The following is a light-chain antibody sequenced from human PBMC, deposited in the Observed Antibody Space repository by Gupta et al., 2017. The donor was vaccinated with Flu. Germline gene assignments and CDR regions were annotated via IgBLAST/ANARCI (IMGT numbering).Light chain of an antibody. Sequence: DMVMTQPPLSLPVTPGEPASISCRSSQSLLHSNGYNYLDWYLQKPGQSPQLLIYLGSNRASGVPDRFSGSGSGTDFTLKISRVEAEDVGVYYCMQALQTPPWTFGQGTKVEIK. CDR2: LGS. J-gene: IGKJ1*01. CDR3: MQALQTPPWT. CDR1: QSLLHSNGYNY. V-gene: IGKV2-28*01.